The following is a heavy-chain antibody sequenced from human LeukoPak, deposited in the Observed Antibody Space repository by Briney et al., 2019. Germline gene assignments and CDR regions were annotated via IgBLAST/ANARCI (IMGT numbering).Heavy chain of an antibody. CDR3: AKGLVGNWNYDWFDP. CDR2: ISGSGGST. Sequence: GGSLRLSCAASGFTFSSYAMSWVRQAPGKGLEWVSAISGSGGSTYYADSVKGRFTISRDNSKNTLYLQMNSLRAEDTAVHYCAKGLVGNWNYDWFDPWGQGTLVTVSS. CDR1: GFTFSSYA. D-gene: IGHD1-7*01. V-gene: IGHV3-23*01. J-gene: IGHJ5*02.